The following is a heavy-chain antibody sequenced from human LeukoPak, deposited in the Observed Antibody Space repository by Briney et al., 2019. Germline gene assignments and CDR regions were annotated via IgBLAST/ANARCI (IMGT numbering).Heavy chain of an antibody. D-gene: IGHD3-10*01. CDR3: ARDVGVIKYYYGMDV. CDR2: IWYDGSNI. CDR1: GFTFSTYG. V-gene: IGHV3-33*01. Sequence: PGRSLRLSCAPSGFTFSTYGMNWVRRAPGKGLEWVAVIWYDGSNIHYADSVKGRFTISRDNSKNTLYLQMSSLRAEDTAVYYCARDVGVIKYYYGMDVWGQGTTVTVS. J-gene: IGHJ6*02.